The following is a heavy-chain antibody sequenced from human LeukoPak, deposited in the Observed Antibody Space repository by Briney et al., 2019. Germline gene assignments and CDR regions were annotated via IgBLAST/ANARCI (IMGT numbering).Heavy chain of an antibody. V-gene: IGHV1-69*05. CDR3: ARDSGDDSSDYYHNHDY. CDR1: GYSFSGYY. Sequence: SVKVSCKASGYSFSGYYLHWVRQAPGQGLEWMGRTIPMFGTTNYAQKLQGRVTIITDESTSTAYMELSSLRSEDTAVYYCARDSGDDSSDYYHNHDYWGQGTLVTVSS. J-gene: IGHJ4*02. CDR2: TIPMFGTT. D-gene: IGHD3-22*01.